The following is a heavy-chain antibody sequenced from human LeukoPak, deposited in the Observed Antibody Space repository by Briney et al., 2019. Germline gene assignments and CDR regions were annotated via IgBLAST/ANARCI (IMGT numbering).Heavy chain of an antibody. V-gene: IGHV3-7*03. D-gene: IGHD3-3*01. CDR2: IKEDGSDK. J-gene: IGHJ4*02. CDR1: GFTFSNYW. CDR3: AKDLTRQAY. Sequence: GGSLRLSCAASGFTFSNYWMSWVRQTPGKGLEWVANIKEDGSDKYYVDSLKGRFTISRDSAKNSLYLQMNSLRAEDTALYYCAKDLTRQAYWGQGTLVTVSS.